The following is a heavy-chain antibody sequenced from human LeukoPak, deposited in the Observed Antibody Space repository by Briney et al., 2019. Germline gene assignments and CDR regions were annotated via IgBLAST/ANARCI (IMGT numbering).Heavy chain of an antibody. J-gene: IGHJ6*03. CDR1: GFTFSSYA. V-gene: IGHV3-30*04. D-gene: IGHD6-19*01. CDR2: ISSDGTNK. Sequence: GRSLRLSCAASGFTFSSYAMHWVRQAPGKGLEWVAVISSDGTNKYYADSVKGRFTISRDNSKNTLYLQMNSLGPEDTAVYYCPRDSQWLVSSGYYYYYMDVWGKGTTVTVSS. CDR3: PRDSQWLVSSGYYYYYMDV.